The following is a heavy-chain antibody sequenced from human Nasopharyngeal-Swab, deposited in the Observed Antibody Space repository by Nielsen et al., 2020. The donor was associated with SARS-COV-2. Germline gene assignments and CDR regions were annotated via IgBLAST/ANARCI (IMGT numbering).Heavy chain of an antibody. CDR3: ARVGGRTSPMGY. V-gene: IGHV3-7*01. J-gene: IGHJ4*02. CDR2: IKQDGSEK. Sequence: WMRQSPGKGLEWVANIKQDGSEKNYVDSVKGRFTISRDNAKNSLFLQMNSLRDEDTAFYYCARVGGRTSPMGYWGQGTLVTVSS. D-gene: IGHD3-10*01.